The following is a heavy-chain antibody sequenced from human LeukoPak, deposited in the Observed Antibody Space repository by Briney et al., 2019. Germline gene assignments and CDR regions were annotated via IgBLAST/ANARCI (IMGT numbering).Heavy chain of an antibody. J-gene: IGHJ4*02. CDR1: GFTCSNYW. CDR2: IKRDGSEK. CDR3: ARIESGGIPFNY. D-gene: IGHD2-15*01. V-gene: IGHV3-7*01. Sequence: GGSLRLSCAASGFTCSNYWMTWGRQAPGKGLEWVANIKRDGSEKYYVDSVKGRFTISRDNAKNSLYLQMNSLRAEDTAVYYCARIESGGIPFNYWGQGTLVTVSS.